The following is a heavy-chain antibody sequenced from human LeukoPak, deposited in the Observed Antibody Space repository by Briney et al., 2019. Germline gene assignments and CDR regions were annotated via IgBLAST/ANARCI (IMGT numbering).Heavy chain of an antibody. Sequence: GGSLRLSCAASGFTFSAYAMSWVRQAPGKGLEWVSAISVSGENTYYADSVKGRFTISRDNSKNTLFLQMNSLRAEDTAIYYCAKPASASVQRYFDYWGQGTLVTVSS. CDR1: GFTFSAYA. V-gene: IGHV3-23*01. CDR3: AKPASASVQRYFDY. J-gene: IGHJ4*02. CDR2: ISVSGENT. D-gene: IGHD1-1*01.